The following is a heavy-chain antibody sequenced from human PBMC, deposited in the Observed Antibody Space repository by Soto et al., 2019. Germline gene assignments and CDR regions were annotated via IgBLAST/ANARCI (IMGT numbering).Heavy chain of an antibody. CDR2: ISWNSGSI. V-gene: IGHV3-9*01. Sequence: GGSLRLSCAASGFTFDDYAMHWVRQAPGKGLEWVSGISWNSGSIGYADSVKGRFTISRDNAKNSLYLQMNSLRAEDTALYYCAKDIGPHRTMVRGALDYWGQGTLVTVSS. CDR1: GFTFDDYA. J-gene: IGHJ4*02. CDR3: AKDIGPHRTMVRGALDY. D-gene: IGHD3-10*01.